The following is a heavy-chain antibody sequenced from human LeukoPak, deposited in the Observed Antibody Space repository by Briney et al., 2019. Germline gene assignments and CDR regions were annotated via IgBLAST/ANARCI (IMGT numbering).Heavy chain of an antibody. Sequence: PGGSLRLSCAASGFTFSSYAMHWVRQAPGRGPEWVAVISYDGSNKYYADSVKGRFTISRDNSKNTLYLQMSSLRADDTAVYYCASDDSTGYHHSDNWGQGTLVTVSS. J-gene: IGHJ4*02. CDR3: ASDDSTGYHHSDN. CDR2: ISYDGSNK. D-gene: IGHD3-22*01. CDR1: GFTFSSYA. V-gene: IGHV3-30-3*01.